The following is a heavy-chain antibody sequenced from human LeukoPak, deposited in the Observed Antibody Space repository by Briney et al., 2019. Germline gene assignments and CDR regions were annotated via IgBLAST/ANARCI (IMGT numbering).Heavy chain of an antibody. CDR3: AKVHYTASFPGSFPGRNYFDS. J-gene: IGHJ4*02. Sequence: GGSLRLSCTVSGFAFSGYAMSWVRQAPGEGPEWVSSIGARGDMTYSADSVKGRFTISRDNSKRTLFLQMNSLRAEDTAVYYCAKVHYTASFPGSFPGRNYFDSWGQGSLVTVSS. CDR1: GFAFSGYA. CDR2: IGARGDMT. V-gene: IGHV3-23*01. D-gene: IGHD1-26*01.